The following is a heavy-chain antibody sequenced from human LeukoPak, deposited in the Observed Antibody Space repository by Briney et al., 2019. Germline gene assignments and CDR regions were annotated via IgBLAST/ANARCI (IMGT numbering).Heavy chain of an antibody. CDR1: GGSFSGYY. D-gene: IGHD3-9*01. V-gene: IGHV4-34*01. CDR3: AYWLSTVGWFDP. Sequence: SETLSLTCAVYGGSFSGYYWSWIRQPPGKGLEWIGEINHSGSTNYNPSLKSRVTISVDTSKNQFSLKLSSVTAADTAVYYCAYWLSTVGWFDPWGQGTLVTVS. CDR2: INHSGST. J-gene: IGHJ5*02.